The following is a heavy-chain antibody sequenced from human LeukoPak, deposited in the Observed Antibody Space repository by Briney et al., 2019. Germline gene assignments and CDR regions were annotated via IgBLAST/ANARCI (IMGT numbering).Heavy chain of an antibody. CDR3: ARSSIVATFRFDY. D-gene: IGHD5-12*01. J-gene: IGHJ4*02. CDR1: GGTFSSYA. V-gene: IGHV1-69*13. Sequence: SVKVSCKASGGTFSSYAISWVRQAPGQGLEWMGGIIPIFGTANYAQKFQGRVTITADESTRTAYMELSSLRSEDTAVYFCARSSIVATFRFDYWGQGTLVTVSS. CDR2: IIPIFGTA.